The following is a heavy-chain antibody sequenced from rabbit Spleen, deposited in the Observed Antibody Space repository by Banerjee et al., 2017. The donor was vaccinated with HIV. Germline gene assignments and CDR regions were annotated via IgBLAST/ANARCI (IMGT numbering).Heavy chain of an antibody. J-gene: IGHJ6*01. CDR3: ARDTSSSFSSYGMDL. V-gene: IGHV1S40*01. D-gene: IGHD1-1*01. CDR2: IDSGSSGFT. Sequence: QSLEESGGDLVKPGASLTLTCKASGVSFSSNSYMCWVRQAPGKGLEWIACIDSGSSGFTYFATWARGRFTCSKTSSTTVTLQMTRLTAADTATYFCARDTSSSFSSYGMDLWGPGTLVTVS. CDR1: GVSFSSNSY.